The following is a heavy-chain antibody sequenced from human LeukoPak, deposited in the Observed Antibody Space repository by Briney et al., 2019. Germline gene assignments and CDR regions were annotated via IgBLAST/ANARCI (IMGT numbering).Heavy chain of an antibody. J-gene: IGHJ4*02. D-gene: IGHD3-16*01. CDR1: GFTFSNYW. V-gene: IGHV3-74*01. Sequence: GGSLRLFCAASGFTFSNYWMHWVRQAPGKGLVWVSRLNSDGSSTNYADSVKGRFTISRDNAKNTLYLQMNSLRDEDTAVFYCARSRYDYIWGIDYWGQGTLVTISS. CDR3: ARSRYDYIWGIDY. CDR2: LNSDGSST.